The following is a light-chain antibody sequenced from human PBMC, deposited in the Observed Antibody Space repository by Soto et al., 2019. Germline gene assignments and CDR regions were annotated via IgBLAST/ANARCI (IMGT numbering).Light chain of an antibody. Sequence: QAVVTQPPSASGTPGQRVTISCSGSRSNTGSNAVNWYQQVPGTAPKLLIYHNNQRPSGVPDRFSGSKSGTSASLAISGLQSEDETDYYCAAWDGSLNGWVFGGGTQLTVL. J-gene: IGLJ7*01. CDR2: HNN. V-gene: IGLV1-44*01. CDR3: AAWDGSLNGWV. CDR1: RSNTGSNA.